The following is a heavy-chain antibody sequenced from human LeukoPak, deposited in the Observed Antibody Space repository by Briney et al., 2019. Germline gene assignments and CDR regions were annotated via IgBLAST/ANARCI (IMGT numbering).Heavy chain of an antibody. CDR3: AKSYYDFWSGQDHFDY. CDR1: GFTFSSYS. D-gene: IGHD3-3*01. Sequence: GGSLRLSCAASGFTFSSYSMNWVRQAPGKGLEWVSYISSSSSTIYYADSVKGRFTISRDNSKNTLYLQMNSLRAEDTAVYYCAKSYYDFWSGQDHFDYWGQGTLVTVSS. J-gene: IGHJ4*02. V-gene: IGHV3-48*01. CDR2: ISSSSSTI.